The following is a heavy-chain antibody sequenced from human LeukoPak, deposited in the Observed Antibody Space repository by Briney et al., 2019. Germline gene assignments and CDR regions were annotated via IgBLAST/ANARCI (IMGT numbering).Heavy chain of an antibody. D-gene: IGHD3-22*01. Sequence: SETLSLTCTVSGGSISSGGYYRSWIRQHPGKGLEWIGYIYYSGSTYYNPSLKSRVTISVDTSKNQFSLKLSSVTAADTAVYYCARGSMIVVVITKRRPDYFDYWGQGTLVTVSS. CDR3: ARGSMIVVVITKRRPDYFDY. CDR2: IYYSGST. J-gene: IGHJ4*02. V-gene: IGHV4-31*03. CDR1: GGSISSGGYY.